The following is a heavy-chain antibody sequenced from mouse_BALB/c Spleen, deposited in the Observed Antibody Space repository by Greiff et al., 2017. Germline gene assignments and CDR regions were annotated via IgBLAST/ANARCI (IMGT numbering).Heavy chain of an antibody. CDR2: IYPGNVNT. CDR1: GYTFTSYY. D-gene: IGHD3-1*01. J-gene: IGHJ3*01. Sequence: QVQLQQSGPELVKPGASVRISCKASGYTFTSYYIHWVKQRPGQGLEWIGWIYPGNVNTKYNEKFKGKATLTADKSSSTAYMQLSSLTSEDSAVYFCAREAARATWFAYWGQGTLVTVSA. V-gene: IGHV1S56*01. CDR3: AREAARATWFAY.